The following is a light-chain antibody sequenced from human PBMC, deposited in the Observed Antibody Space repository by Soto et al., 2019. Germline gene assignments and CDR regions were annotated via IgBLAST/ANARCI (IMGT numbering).Light chain of an antibody. V-gene: IGLV2-14*03. J-gene: IGLJ1*01. CDR3: SSYTSSNTYV. CDR2: DVS. CDR1: ISDVSGYNF. Sequence: QAASVSGSPGQSITISCTGTISDVSGYNFVSWYQQYPGEAPKLMIYDVSNRPSGVSNRFSGSKSGNTASLTISGLQAEDEADYYCSSYTSSNTYVFGTGTKLTVL.